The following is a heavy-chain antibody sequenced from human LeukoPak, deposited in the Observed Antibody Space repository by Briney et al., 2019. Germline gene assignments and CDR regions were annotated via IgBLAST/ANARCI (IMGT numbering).Heavy chain of an antibody. CDR1: GFTFSTYS. CDR2: ITSTSNYI. J-gene: IGHJ4*02. D-gene: IGHD6-13*01. V-gene: IGHV3-21*01. Sequence: PGGSLRLSCAASGFTFSTYSMNWVRQAPGKGLEWVSTITSTSNYIYYTDSVRGRFTISRDNAKNSLYLQVNSLRVEDTAVYYCARGIAADEEHYWGQGSLVTVSS. CDR3: ARGIAADEEHY.